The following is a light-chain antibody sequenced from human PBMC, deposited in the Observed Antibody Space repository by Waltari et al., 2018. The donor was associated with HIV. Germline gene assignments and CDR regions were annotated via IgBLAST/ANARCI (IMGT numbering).Light chain of an antibody. J-gene: IGLJ2*01. V-gene: IGLV3-25*03. Sequence: SYELTQHPSVSVSPGQTARTTCSADALAKQHTSWYQQKPCQAPVVVIYKDTQRPSGIPERFSGSSSGTIVTLTISGVQAEDEAVYYCQSADNTGTSVVFGGGTKLTVL. CDR2: KDT. CDR1: ALAKQH. CDR3: QSADNTGTSVV.